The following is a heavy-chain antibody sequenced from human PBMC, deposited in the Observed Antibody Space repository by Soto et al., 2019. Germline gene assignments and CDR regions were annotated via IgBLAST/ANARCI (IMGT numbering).Heavy chain of an antibody. D-gene: IGHD5-18*01. CDR2: ISGSAGST. Sequence: EVQLLESGGGLVQPGGSLRLSCAASGFTFSSYAMSWVRQAPGKGLEWVSAISGSAGSTYYADSVKGSLTISRDNSKNTLCLQMNSLRAEDTAVYYCARTLYSYGTDYWGQGTLVTVSS. V-gene: IGHV3-23*01. J-gene: IGHJ4*02. CDR1: GFTFSSYA. CDR3: ARTLYSYGTDY.